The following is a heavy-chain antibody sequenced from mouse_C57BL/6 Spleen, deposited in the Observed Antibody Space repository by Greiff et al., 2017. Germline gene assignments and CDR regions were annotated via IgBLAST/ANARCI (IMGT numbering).Heavy chain of an antibody. Sequence: EVQGVESGGGLVKPGGSLKLSCAASGFTFSSYTMSWVRQTPEKRLEWVATISGGGGNTYYPDSVKGRFTISRDNAKNTLYLQMSSLRSEDTALYYCARSYYGSSYGYFDVWGTGTTVTVSS. CDR1: GFTFSSYT. CDR3: ARSYYGSSYGYFDV. D-gene: IGHD1-1*01. J-gene: IGHJ1*03. CDR2: ISGGGGNT. V-gene: IGHV5-9*01.